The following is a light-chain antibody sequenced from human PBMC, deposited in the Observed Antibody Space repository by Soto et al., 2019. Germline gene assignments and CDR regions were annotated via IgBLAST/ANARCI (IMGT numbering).Light chain of an antibody. V-gene: IGKV1-39*01. Sequence: DIQMTQSPSSLSASVGDRVTITCRASQSISSYVNWYQQKPVKAPKLLIYAASSLQSGVPSRFSGSGSGTDFTLTINSLQPEDFATYYCHQSYSTPPYTFGQGTKLEIK. CDR2: AAS. CDR1: QSISSY. J-gene: IGKJ2*01. CDR3: HQSYSTPPYT.